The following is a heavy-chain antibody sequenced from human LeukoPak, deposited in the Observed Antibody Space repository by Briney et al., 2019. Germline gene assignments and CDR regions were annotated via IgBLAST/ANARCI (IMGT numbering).Heavy chain of an antibody. CDR3: AKEDSRSRYFDY. Sequence: PGGSLRLSCVASGFTFSSYGIHWVRQAPGKGLEWVAIISYDGSNKYYADSVKGRFTISRDNSKNTLYLQMNSLRAEDTAVYYCAKEDSRSRYFDYWGQGTLVTVSS. J-gene: IGHJ4*02. V-gene: IGHV3-30*18. CDR1: GFTFSSYG. D-gene: IGHD6-6*01. CDR2: ISYDGSNK.